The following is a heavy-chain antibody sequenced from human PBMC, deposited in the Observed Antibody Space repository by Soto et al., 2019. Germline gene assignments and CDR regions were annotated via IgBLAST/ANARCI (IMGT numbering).Heavy chain of an antibody. Sequence: GGSLRLSCAASGFTFSSYSMNWVRQAPGKGLEWVSSISTNSNYIYYADSVKGRFTISRDDAKNSLYLQMNSLRAEDTAVYYCARDLVVPSAIVDWFDPWGQGTLVPVSS. CDR1: GFTFSSYS. CDR2: ISTNSNYI. D-gene: IGHD2-2*01. CDR3: ARDLVVPSAIVDWFDP. J-gene: IGHJ5*02. V-gene: IGHV3-21*01.